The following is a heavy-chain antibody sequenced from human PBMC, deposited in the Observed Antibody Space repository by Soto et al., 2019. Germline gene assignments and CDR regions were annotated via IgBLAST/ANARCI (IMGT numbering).Heavy chain of an antibody. J-gene: IGHJ3*02. V-gene: IGHV4-59*01. CDR3: ARDWWELPDDFDI. D-gene: IGHD1-26*01. CDR1: GGSISTYY. CDR2: IYYSGST. Sequence: PSETLSLTCTVSGGSISTYYWSWIRQPPGKGLEWIGYIYYSGSTNYKPSLKSRVTISLDTSKNQFSLKLSSVTAADTAVYYCARDWWELPDDFDIWGQGTMVTVSS.